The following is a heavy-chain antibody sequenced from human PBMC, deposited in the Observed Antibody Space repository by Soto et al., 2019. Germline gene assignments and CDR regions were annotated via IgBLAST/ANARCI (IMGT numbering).Heavy chain of an antibody. J-gene: IGHJ4*02. D-gene: IGHD6-19*01. Sequence: QVQLVESGGGVVQPGRSLRLSCAASGFTFSSYGMHWVRQAPGKGLEWVAVIWYDGSKKYYADSVKGRFTISRDNSKNTLYLQMNSLRAEDTAVYYCARDRYSSGWYALDYWGQGTLVTVSS. CDR1: GFTFSSYG. CDR3: ARDRYSSGWYALDY. V-gene: IGHV3-33*01. CDR2: IWYDGSKK.